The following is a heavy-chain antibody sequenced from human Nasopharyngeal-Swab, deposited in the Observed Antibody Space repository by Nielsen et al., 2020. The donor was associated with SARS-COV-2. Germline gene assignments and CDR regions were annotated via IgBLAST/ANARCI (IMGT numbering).Heavy chain of an antibody. CDR1: GFTFSDYY. CDR3: ARVLGGSYYAAFDI. D-gene: IGHD1-26*01. V-gene: IGHV3-11*04. J-gene: IGHJ3*02. CDR2: ISSSGSTI. Sequence: GESLKISCAASGFTFSDYYMSWIRQAPGKGLEWVSYISSSGSTIYYADSVKGRFTISRDNSKNTLYLQMNSLRAEDTAVYYCARVLGGSYYAAFDIWGQGTMVTVSS.